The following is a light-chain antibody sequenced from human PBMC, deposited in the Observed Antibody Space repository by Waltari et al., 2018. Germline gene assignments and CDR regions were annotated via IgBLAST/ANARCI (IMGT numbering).Light chain of an antibody. V-gene: IGKV3D-15*01. Sequence: IVMTQSPATLSLSTGESATLSCRARQSVRSTFPWFQQKPGQPPRLLIYGTSTRATGIPARFTGSGSGTEFSLTISSLQPEDFATYYCQQYVYWPWTFGQGTRVETK. J-gene: IGKJ1*01. CDR2: GTS. CDR3: QQYVYWPWT. CDR1: QSVRST.